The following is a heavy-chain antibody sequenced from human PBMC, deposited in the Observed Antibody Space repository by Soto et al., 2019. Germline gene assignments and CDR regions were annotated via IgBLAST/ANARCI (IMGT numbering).Heavy chain of an antibody. J-gene: IGHJ6*02. Sequence: GGSLRLSCAASGFTFSSYGMHWVRQAPGKGLERVAVIWYDGSNKYYADTVKGRFTISRDNSKNTLYLKMNSLRAEDTAVYNWERDKSVDGDHYYYGMDVWGQGTTVTVSS. CDR2: IWYDGSNK. D-gene: IGHD7-27*01. CDR1: GFTFSSYG. V-gene: IGHV3-33*01. CDR3: ERDKSVDGDHYYYGMDV.